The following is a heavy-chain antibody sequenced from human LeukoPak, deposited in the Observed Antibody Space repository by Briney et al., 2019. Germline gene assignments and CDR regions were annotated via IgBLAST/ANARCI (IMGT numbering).Heavy chain of an antibody. J-gene: IGHJ4*02. Sequence: GGSLRLSCAASGFTFSSYGMHWVRQAPGKGLEWVAVIWYDGSNKYYADSVKGRFTISRDNAKNSLYLQMNSLRAEDTAVYYCARDRERSGYYYWGQGTLVTVSS. V-gene: IGHV3-33*01. D-gene: IGHD3-22*01. CDR3: ARDRERSGYYY. CDR1: GFTFSSYG. CDR2: IWYDGSNK.